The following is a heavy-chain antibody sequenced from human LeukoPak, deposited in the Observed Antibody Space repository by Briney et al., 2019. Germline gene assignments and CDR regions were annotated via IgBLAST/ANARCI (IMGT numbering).Heavy chain of an antibody. Sequence: AASVKVSCKASGGTFSDYTINWVRQAPGQGLEWVGRIIPILGISNYAQKFQGRVTITADKSTNTAYMDLSSLRSEDTAVYYCAIDCDTSGNFDYWGQGTLVTVSS. CDR3: AIDCDTSGNFDY. CDR2: IIPILGIS. CDR1: GGTFSDYT. V-gene: IGHV1-69*02. J-gene: IGHJ4*02. D-gene: IGHD1-26*01.